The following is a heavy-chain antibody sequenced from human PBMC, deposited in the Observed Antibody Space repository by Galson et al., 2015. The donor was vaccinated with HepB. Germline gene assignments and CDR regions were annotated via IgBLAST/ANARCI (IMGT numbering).Heavy chain of an antibody. Sequence: SLRLSCAASGFTFRNYGMLWVRQAPGQGLEWVSAISSTGAFMYYADSLKGRFTISRDNAENTLYLQMHSLKAEDTALYYCARENFEESAFDYWGQGTTLTVSS. J-gene: IGHJ4*03. CDR2: ISSTGAFM. V-gene: IGHV3-21*06. CDR1: GFTFRNYG. D-gene: IGHD3-10*01. CDR3: ARENFEESAFDY.